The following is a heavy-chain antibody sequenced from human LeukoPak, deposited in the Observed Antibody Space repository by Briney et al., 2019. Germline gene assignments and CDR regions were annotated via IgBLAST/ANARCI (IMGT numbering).Heavy chain of an antibody. CDR1: GGSFSGYY. CDR3: ARGDYGDYDY. J-gene: IGHJ4*02. CDR2: INHSGST. Sequence: SETLSLTCAVYGGSFSGYYWSWIRQPPGKGLEWIGEINHSGSTNYNPSLKSRVTISVDTSKNQFSLRLSSVTAADTAVYYCARGDYGDYDYWGQGTLVAVSS. V-gene: IGHV4-34*01. D-gene: IGHD4-17*01.